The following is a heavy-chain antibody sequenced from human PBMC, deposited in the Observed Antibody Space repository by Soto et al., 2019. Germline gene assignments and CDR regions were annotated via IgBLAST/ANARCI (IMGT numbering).Heavy chain of an antibody. CDR2: ISGTGDTT. CDR3: AKGFCSYPKCSFDY. V-gene: IGHV3-23*01. CDR1: GFTFSYFS. D-gene: IGHD2-15*01. J-gene: IGHJ4*02. Sequence: PGGSQILSCAASGFTFSYFSISWVRQAPGKGLEWVSVISGTGDTTYSADSVKGRFTISRDNSMKTAFLQMNYLRAEDTALYYCAKGFCSYPKCSFDYWGQGTLVTVSS.